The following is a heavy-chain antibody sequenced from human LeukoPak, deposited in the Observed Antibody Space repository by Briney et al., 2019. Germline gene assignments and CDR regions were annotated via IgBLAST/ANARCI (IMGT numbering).Heavy chain of an antibody. CDR1: GGSISSYY. J-gene: IGHJ4*02. CDR2: IYYSGST. Sequence: SETLSLTCTVSGGSISSYYWSWIRQPPGKGLEWIGYIYYSGSTYYNPSLKSRVTISVDTSKNQFSLKLSSVTAADTAVYYCARSGVVTFFDYWGQGTLVTVSS. D-gene: IGHD3-3*01. V-gene: IGHV4-59*06. CDR3: ARSGVVTFFDY.